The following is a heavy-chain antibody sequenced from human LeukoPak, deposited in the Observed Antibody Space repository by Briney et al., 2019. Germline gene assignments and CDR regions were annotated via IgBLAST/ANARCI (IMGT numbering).Heavy chain of an antibody. V-gene: IGHV3-74*01. CDR3: ARNSRLYYDSSGYYPSKHYYGMDV. CDR1: GFTFSSYW. Sequence: GGSLRLSCAASGFTFSSYWMHWVRQAPGKGLVWVSRINSDGSSTSYADSVKGRFTISRDNAKNTLYLQMNSLRAEDTAVYYCARNSRLYYDSSGYYPSKHYYGMDVWGQGTTVTVSS. CDR2: INSDGSST. D-gene: IGHD3-22*01. J-gene: IGHJ6*02.